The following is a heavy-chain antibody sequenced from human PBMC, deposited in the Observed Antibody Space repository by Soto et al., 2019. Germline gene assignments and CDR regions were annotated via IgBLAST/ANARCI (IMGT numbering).Heavy chain of an antibody. D-gene: IGHD3-3*01. CDR2: IIPIFGTA. CDR1: GGTFSSYA. CDR3: ARVRRDYDFWSGYLIGGQRGYSYYGRAV. V-gene: IGHV1-69*01. Sequence: QVQLVQSGAEVKKPGSSVKVSCKASGGTFSSYAISWVRQAPGQGLEWMGGIIPIFGTANYAQKFQGRVTITPDESPSTAHREVGSLSSEGTAVYYCARVRRDYDFWSGYLIGGQRGYSYYGRAVWGQGTKVTAS. J-gene: IGHJ6*02.